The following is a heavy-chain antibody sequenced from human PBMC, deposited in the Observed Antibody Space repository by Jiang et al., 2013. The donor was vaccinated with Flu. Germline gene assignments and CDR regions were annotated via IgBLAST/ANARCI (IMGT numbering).Heavy chain of an antibody. CDR2: VNHSGSI. CDR3: ARGRSLEWIFYY. Sequence: LLKPSETLSLTCGVYGGSFSGYYWSWIRQPPGKGLEWVAEVNHSGSISYNPSLESRVTISVDTSKTQFSLKLSSVTAADTAVYYCARGRSLEWIFYYWGQGTLVTVSS. J-gene: IGHJ4*02. D-gene: IGHD3-3*01. CDR1: GGSFSGYY. V-gene: IGHV4-34*01.